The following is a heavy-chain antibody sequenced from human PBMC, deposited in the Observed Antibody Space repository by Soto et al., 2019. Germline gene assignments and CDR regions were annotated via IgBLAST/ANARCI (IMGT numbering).Heavy chain of an antibody. CDR3: ARSGPGGYIDY. Sequence: PSPTLSLTCAISGDSVSSNSAAWNCISHSPSRGLEWLGRTYYRSKWYNHYAVSVKSRITVNPDTSKNQFSLQPNSVTPEDTAVYYCARSGPGGYIDYWGQGTLVTVSS. D-gene: IGHD3-22*01. CDR1: GDSVSSNSAA. V-gene: IGHV6-1*01. J-gene: IGHJ4*02. CDR2: TYYRSKWYN.